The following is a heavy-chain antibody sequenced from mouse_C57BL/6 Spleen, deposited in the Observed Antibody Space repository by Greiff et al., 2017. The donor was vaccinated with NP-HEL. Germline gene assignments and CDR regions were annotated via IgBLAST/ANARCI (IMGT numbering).Heavy chain of an antibody. V-gene: IGHV5-16*01. CDR1: GFTFSDYY. J-gene: IGHJ1*03. CDR3: ARADGSSYVGYFDV. D-gene: IGHD1-1*01. Sequence: EVQRVESEGGLVQPGSSMKLSCTASGFTFSDYYMAWVRQVPEKGLEWVANINYDGSSTYYLDSLKSRFIISRDNAKNILYLQMSRLKSEDTATYYCARADGSSYVGYFDVWGTGTTVTVSS. CDR2: INYDGSST.